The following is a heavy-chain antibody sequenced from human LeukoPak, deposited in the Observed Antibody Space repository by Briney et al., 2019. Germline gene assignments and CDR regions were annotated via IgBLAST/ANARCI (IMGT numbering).Heavy chain of an antibody. Sequence: GGSLRLSCAASGFTFSSYAMSWVRQAPGKGLEWVSAISGSGGSTYYADSVKGRFTISRDNSKNTLYLQMNSLRAEDTAVYYCAKGVTYYDFWSGYPDTYYFDYWGQGTLVTVSS. V-gene: IGHV3-23*01. CDR2: ISGSGGST. CDR1: GFTFSSYA. D-gene: IGHD3-3*01. J-gene: IGHJ4*02. CDR3: AKGVTYYDFWSGYPDTYYFDY.